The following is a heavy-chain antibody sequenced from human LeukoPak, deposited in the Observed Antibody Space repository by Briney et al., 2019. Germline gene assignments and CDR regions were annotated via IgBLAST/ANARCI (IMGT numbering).Heavy chain of an antibody. Sequence: SETLSLTCAVYGGSFSGYYWSWIRQPPGKGLEWIGGINHSGSTNYNPSLKSRVTISVDTSKNQFSLKLSSVTAADTAVYYCARGKDVDTAMVTYFDYWGQGTLVTVSS. CDR1: GGSFSGYY. J-gene: IGHJ4*02. CDR3: ARGKDVDTAMVTYFDY. CDR2: INHSGST. V-gene: IGHV4-34*01. D-gene: IGHD5-18*01.